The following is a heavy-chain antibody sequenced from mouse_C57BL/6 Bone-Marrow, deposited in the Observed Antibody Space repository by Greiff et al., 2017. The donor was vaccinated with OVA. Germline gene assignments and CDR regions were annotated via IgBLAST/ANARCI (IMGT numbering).Heavy chain of an antibody. CDR2: ISYSGST. CDR1: GYSITSGYD. V-gene: IGHV3-1*01. D-gene: IGHD1-1*01. J-gene: IGHJ2*01. CDR3: ARELRFYYFDY. Sequence: EVMLVESGPGMVKPSQSLSLTCTVTGYSITSGYDWHWIRHFPGNQLEWMGYISYSGSTNYNPSLKSRISITQDTSKNHFFLKLNSVTTEDTATYYCARELRFYYFDYWGQGTTLTVSS.